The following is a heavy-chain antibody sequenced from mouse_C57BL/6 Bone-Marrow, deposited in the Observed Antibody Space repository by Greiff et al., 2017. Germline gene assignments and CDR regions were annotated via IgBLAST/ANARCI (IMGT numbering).Heavy chain of an antibody. CDR3: TRGASKPAWFAY. D-gene: IGHD6-2*01. V-gene: IGHV1-5*01. CDR2: IYPGNSDT. CDR1: GYTFTSYW. J-gene: IGHJ3*01. Sequence: VQLQQSGTVLARPGASVKMSCKTSGYTFTSYWMHWVKQRPGQGLEWIGAIYPGNSDTSYNQKFKGKAKLTAVTSASTAYMELSSLTNEDSAVYYCTRGASKPAWFAYWGQGTLVTVSA.